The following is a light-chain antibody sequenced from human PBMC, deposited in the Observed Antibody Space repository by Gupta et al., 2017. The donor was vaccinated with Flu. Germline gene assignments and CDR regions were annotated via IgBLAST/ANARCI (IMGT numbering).Light chain of an antibody. Sequence: QMTLSPSSLSASVGDSVTITCWASHDIKNNLGWYQQRPGKAPKVLIYGASSLQSGVPSRFSGSGAGTDFTLTISNLQPEDFATYYCLQDSYAWSLGQGTKVESK. CDR2: GAS. V-gene: IGKV1-6*01. J-gene: IGKJ1*01. CDR3: LQDSYAWS. CDR1: HDIKNN.